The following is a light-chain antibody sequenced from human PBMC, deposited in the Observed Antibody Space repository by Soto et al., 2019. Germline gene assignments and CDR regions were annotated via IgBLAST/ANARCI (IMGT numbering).Light chain of an antibody. CDR3: QSYDSSNHVV. CDR1: SGSIASNY. V-gene: IGLV6-57*04. J-gene: IGLJ2*01. CDR2: EDN. Sequence: NFMLTQPHSVSESPGKTVTISCTRSSGSIASNYVQWYQQRPGSAPTTVIYEDNQRPSGVPDRFSGSIDSSSNPASLTISGRKTEDEADYYCQSYDSSNHVVFGGGTKLTVL.